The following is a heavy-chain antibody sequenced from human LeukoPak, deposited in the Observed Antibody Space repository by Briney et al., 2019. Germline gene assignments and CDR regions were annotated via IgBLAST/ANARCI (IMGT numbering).Heavy chain of an antibody. V-gene: IGHV3-7*05. CDR1: GFTFSNYW. CDR2: IKQDGSEK. J-gene: IGHJ5*02. D-gene: IGHD5-24*01. Sequence: GGSLRLSCAASGFTFSNYWMIWVRQAPGKGLEWVGNIKQDGSEKRYADSERGRFSISRDNAQTSLYLQMNSLRAEDTAVYYCARASDPWLQLTWGQGTLVTVSS. CDR3: ARASDPWLQLT.